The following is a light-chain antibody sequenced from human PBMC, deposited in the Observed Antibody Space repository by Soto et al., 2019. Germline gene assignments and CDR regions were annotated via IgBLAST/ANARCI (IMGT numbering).Light chain of an antibody. CDR1: QSVSSY. V-gene: IGKV3-11*01. CDR2: DAS. J-gene: IGKJ2*01. CDR3: QQRSNWRYT. Sequence: EIVLTQSPATLSLSPGERVTLSCRASQSVSSYLAWYQQKPGQAPRLLIYDASNRATGIPARFSGSGSGPDFTLTSSSLEPEDFAVYYCQQRSNWRYTFGQGTKLEIK.